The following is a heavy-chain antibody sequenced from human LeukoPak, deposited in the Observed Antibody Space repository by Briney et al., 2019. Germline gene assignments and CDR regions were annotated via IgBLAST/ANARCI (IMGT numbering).Heavy chain of an antibody. V-gene: IGHV3-21*01. Sequence: GGSLRLSCAASGFTFSSYSMNWVRQAPGKGLEWVSSISSSSSYIYYADSVKGRFTISRDNAKNSLYLQMNSLRAEDTAVYYCARASNHAERPSENYDYDYWGQGTLVTVSS. J-gene: IGHJ4*02. CDR1: GFTFSSYS. CDR2: ISSSSSYI. D-gene: IGHD3-16*01. CDR3: ARASNHAERPSENYDYDY.